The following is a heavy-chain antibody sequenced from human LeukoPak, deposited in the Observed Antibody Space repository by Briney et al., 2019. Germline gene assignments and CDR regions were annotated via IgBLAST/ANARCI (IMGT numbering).Heavy chain of an antibody. D-gene: IGHD2-21*01. CDR1: GDSISSYY. CDR2: IYYSGST. V-gene: IGHV4-59*01. CDR3: ARLGLWWSGGGRFDP. Sequence: SETLSLTCTVSGDSISSYYWSWIRQPPGKGLEWIGYIYYSGSTNYNPSLKSRVTISVDTSKNQFSLKLSSVTAADTAVYYCARLGLWWSGGGRFDPWGQGTLVTVSS. J-gene: IGHJ5*02.